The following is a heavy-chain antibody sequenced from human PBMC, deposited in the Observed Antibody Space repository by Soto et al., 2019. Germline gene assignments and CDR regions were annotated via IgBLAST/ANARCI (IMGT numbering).Heavy chain of an antibody. CDR2: IYYSGST. Sequence: SETLSLTCTVSGGSISSYYWSWIRQPPGKGLEWIGYIYYSGSTNYNPSLKSRVTISVDTSKNQFSLKLSSVTAADTAVYYCARSGDLYSSGCYGFDYWGQGTLVTVSS. J-gene: IGHJ4*02. V-gene: IGHV4-59*08. CDR3: ARSGDLYSSGCYGFDY. D-gene: IGHD6-19*01. CDR1: GGSISSYY.